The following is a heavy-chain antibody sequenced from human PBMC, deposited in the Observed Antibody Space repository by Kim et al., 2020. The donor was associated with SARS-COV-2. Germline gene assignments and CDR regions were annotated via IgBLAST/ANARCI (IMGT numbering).Heavy chain of an antibody. CDR1: GGSFSGYY. V-gene: IGHV4-34*01. D-gene: IGHD2-15*01. J-gene: IGHJ6*02. CDR2: INHSGST. Sequence: SETLSLTCAVYGGSFSGYYWSWIRQPPGKGLEWIGEINHSGSTNYNPSLKSRVTISVDTSKNQFSLKLSSVTAADTAVYYCARGVGNSRMDVWGQGTTVTVSS. CDR3: ARGVGNSRMDV.